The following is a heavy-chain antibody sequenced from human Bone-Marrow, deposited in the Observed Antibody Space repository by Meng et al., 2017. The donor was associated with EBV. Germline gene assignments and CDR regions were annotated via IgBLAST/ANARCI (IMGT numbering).Heavy chain of an antibody. CDR1: GYTFTGYS. V-gene: IGHV1-2*04. J-gene: IGHJ4*02. CDR2: INPNSGGT. Sequence: QGQLVQHGAWGKKPGASVTVSCQASGYTFTGYSMHWVRQAPGQGLEWMGWINPNSGGTNYAQKFQGWVTMTRDTSISTAYMELSRLRSDDTAVYYCARDSKQGFDYWGQGTLVTVSS. CDR3: ARDSKQGFDY. D-gene: IGHD6-13*01.